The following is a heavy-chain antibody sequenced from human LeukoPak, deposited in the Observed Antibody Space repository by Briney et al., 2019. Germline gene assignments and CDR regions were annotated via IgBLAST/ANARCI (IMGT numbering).Heavy chain of an antibody. CDR3: ARDIMTGYDH. D-gene: IGHD3-9*01. V-gene: IGHV4-39*07. Sequence: SETLSLTFTVSGGSVSSSTFYWGWIRQPPGKGLEWIASVHYTGSTFYNPSLKSRVTISMDTSKTQFSLNLRSVTAADTAVYYCARDIMTGYDHWGQGTLVTVSS. J-gene: IGHJ4*02. CDR1: GGSVSSSTFY. CDR2: VHYTGST.